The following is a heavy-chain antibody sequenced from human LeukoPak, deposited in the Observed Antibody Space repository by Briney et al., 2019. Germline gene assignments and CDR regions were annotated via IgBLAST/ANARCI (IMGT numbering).Heavy chain of an antibody. D-gene: IGHD3-22*01. Sequence: SETLSLTCTVSGGSISSGDYYWSWIRQPPGKGLEWIGYIYYSGSTYYNPSLKSRVTISVDTSKNQFSPKLSSVTAADTAVYYCASSRRYYYDSSGYYAFDIWGQGTMVTVSS. CDR1: GGSISSGDYY. CDR3: ASSRRYYYDSSGYYAFDI. CDR2: IYYSGST. J-gene: IGHJ3*02. V-gene: IGHV4-30-4*08.